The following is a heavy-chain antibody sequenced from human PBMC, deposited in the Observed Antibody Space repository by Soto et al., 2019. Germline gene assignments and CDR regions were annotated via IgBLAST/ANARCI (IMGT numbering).Heavy chain of an antibody. Sequence: SLRPSCVRSGFISSNNCMHWVSQEPGKGIESVSFMSYYGSDILYADSVKGRLTICRDNSEHTLLRHMSNLRDEDTGMYYCTIVRVAYSALDHWGQGTLVTVSS. V-gene: IGHV3-30*03. J-gene: IGHJ4*02. CDR2: MSYYGSDI. D-gene: IGHD3-10*02. CDR3: TIVRVAYSALDH. CDR1: GFISSNNC.